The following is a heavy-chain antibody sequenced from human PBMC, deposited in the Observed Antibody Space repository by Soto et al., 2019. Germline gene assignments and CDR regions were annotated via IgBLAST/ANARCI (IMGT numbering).Heavy chain of an antibody. CDR3: ARDDYGEYPTRLDAFDI. J-gene: IGHJ3*02. Sequence: SVKVSFTASGGTFSSYAISWVRQAPGQGLEWMGGIIPIFGTANYAQKFQGRVTITADESTSTAYMELSSLRSEDTAVYYCARDDYGEYPTRLDAFDIWGQGTMVTVSS. CDR2: IIPIFGTA. D-gene: IGHD4-17*01. V-gene: IGHV1-69*01. CDR1: GGTFSSYA.